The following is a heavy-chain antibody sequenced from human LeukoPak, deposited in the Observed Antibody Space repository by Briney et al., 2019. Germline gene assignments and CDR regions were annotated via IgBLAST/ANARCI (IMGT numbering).Heavy chain of an antibody. CDR3: ARTKKEDPDIVVVPAAPAGWFDP. V-gene: IGHV4-39*01. D-gene: IGHD2-2*01. Sequence: SETLSLTCTVSGGSISSSSYYWGWIRQPPGKGLEWIGSIYYSGSTYYNPSLKSRVTISVDTSKNQFSLKLSSVTAADTAVYYCARTKKEDPDIVVVPAAPAGWFDPWGQGTLVTVSS. J-gene: IGHJ5*02. CDR1: GGSISSSSYY. CDR2: IYYSGST.